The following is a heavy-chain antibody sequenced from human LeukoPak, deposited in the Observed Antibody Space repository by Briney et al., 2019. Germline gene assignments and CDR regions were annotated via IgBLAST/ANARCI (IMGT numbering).Heavy chain of an antibody. Sequence: GGSLRLSCAASGFTFNTYTMNWVRQAPGKGLEWVSYISGSSGIIDYADSVKGRLTVSRDNAKNSVFLQINSLRAEDTAIYYCARIGYSSSSFDYWGQGTLVTVSS. CDR3: ARIGYSSSSFDY. CDR1: GFTFNTYT. V-gene: IGHV3-48*04. J-gene: IGHJ4*02. CDR2: ISGSSGII. D-gene: IGHD6-6*01.